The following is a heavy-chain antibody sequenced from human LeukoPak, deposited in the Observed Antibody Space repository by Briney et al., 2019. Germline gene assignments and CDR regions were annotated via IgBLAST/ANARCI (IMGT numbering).Heavy chain of an antibody. CDR3: ARAQNGDLDY. CDR2: IVVGSDNT. V-gene: IGHV1-58*02. J-gene: IGHJ4*02. CDR1: GFTFTRSA. Sequence: SVKVSCKASGFTFTRSAMHWVRQARGQRLEWIGWIVVGSDNTNYAQKFQGRVTITADKSTSTAYMELSSLRSEDTAVYYCARAQNGDLDYWGQGTLVTVSS. D-gene: IGHD4-17*01.